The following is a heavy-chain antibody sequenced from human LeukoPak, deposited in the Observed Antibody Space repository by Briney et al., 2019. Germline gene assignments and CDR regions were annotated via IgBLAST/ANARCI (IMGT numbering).Heavy chain of an antibody. CDR3: GKDYLGAFSCLES. CDR1: GFIFNYYA. D-gene: IGHD2-2*01. Sequence: GGSLRLSGSASGFIFNYYALHWVRQAPGRGLEYVSVIGTSGNTFYTDSVKGRFIISRDNSKNMVHLQMNSLRPEDTGVYYCGKDYLGAFSCLESWGQGTLVVVSS. J-gene: IGHJ4*02. V-gene: IGHV3-64D*06. CDR2: IGTSGNT.